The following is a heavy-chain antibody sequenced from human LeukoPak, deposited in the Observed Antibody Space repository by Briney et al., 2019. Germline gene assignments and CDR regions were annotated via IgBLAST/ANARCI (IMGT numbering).Heavy chain of an antibody. V-gene: IGHV4-31*03. CDR1: GGSISSGGYY. CDR3: AREERITMVRGVIDY. Sequence: SQTLSLTCTVSGGSISSGGYYWGWIRQHPGKGLEWIGYIYYSGSTYYNPSLKSRVTISVDTSKNQFSLKLSSVTAADTAVYYCAREERITMVRGVIDYWGQGTLVTVSS. CDR2: IYYSGST. D-gene: IGHD3-10*01. J-gene: IGHJ4*02.